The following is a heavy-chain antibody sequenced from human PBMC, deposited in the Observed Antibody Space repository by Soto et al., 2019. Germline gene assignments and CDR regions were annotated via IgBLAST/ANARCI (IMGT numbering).Heavy chain of an antibody. D-gene: IGHD2-2*01. CDR1: GFAFDEYW. CDR3: TRGRRPSSSGTGDL. CDR2: ISDDGASI. Sequence: PAWTLRLSCVASGFAFDEYWLHWVRQAPGKGLEWGSRISDDGASIDYADFVKGRVTIARDKAKNTLFLQMRSLRSEDTAVYYCTRGRRPSSSGTGDLWGRGALVTVSS. J-gene: IGHJ4*02. V-gene: IGHV3-74*01.